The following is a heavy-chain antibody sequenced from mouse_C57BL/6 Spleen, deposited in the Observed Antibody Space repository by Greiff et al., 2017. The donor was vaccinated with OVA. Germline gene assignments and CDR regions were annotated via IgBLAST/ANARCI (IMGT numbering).Heavy chain of an antibody. J-gene: IGHJ2*01. CDR1: GYTFTSYW. CDR2: IHPNSGST. CDR3: AFYDYEGY. V-gene: IGHV1-64*01. Sequence: VKLMESGAELVKPGASVKLSCKASGYTFTSYWMHWVKQRPGQGLEWIGMIHPNSGSTNYNEKFKSKATLTVDKSSSTAYMQLSSLTSEDSAVYYCAFYDYEGYWGQGTTLTVSS. D-gene: IGHD2-4*01.